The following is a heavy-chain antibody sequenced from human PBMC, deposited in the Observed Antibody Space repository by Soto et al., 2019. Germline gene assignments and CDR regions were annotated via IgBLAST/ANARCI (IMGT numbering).Heavy chain of an antibody. J-gene: IGHJ6*02. D-gene: IGHD6-13*01. Sequence: ASVKVSCKASGYTFTSYYMHWVRQAPGQGLEWMGIINPSGGSTSYAQKFQGRVTMTRDTSTSTVYMELSSLRSEDTTVYYCARLYIAAAAGVYYYYGMYVRGQGTTVPVSS. CDR2: INPSGGST. V-gene: IGHV1-46*01. CDR3: ARLYIAAAAGVYYYYGMYV. CDR1: GYTFTSYY.